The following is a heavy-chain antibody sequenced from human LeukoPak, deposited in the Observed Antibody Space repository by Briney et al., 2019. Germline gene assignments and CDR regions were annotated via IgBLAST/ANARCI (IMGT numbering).Heavy chain of an antibody. V-gene: IGHV4-59*01. D-gene: IGHD3-22*01. CDR2: IYYSGST. J-gene: IGHJ4*02. CDR3: ARSLLRPYYFDY. CDR1: GGSISSYY. Sequence: PSETLSLTCTVSGGSISSYYWNWIRQPPGKGLECIGYIYYSGSTAYNPSLESRVTISVDTSKNQFSLRLTSVTAADTAMYYCARSLLRPYYFDYWGQGTLVTVSS.